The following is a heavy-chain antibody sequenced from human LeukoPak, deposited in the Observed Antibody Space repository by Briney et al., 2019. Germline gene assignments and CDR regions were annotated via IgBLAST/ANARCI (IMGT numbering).Heavy chain of an antibody. Sequence: GSLRLSCAASGFTFSSYSMNWVRQAPGKGLEWIGSIYHSGSTYYNPSLKSRVTISVDTSKNQFSLKLSSVTAADTAVYYCAGTPTWGQGTLVTVSS. J-gene: IGHJ5*02. CDR2: IYHSGST. CDR1: GFTFSSYS. V-gene: IGHV4-38-2*01. CDR3: AGTPT.